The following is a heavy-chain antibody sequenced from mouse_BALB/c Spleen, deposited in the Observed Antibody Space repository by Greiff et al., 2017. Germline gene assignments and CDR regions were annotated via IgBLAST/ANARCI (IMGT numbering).Heavy chain of an antibody. D-gene: IGHD2-1*01. CDR1: GFTFSSFG. Sequence: EVQRVESGGGLVQPGGSRKLSCAASGFTFSSFGMHWVRQAPEKGLEWVAYISSGSSTIYYADTVKGRFTISRDNPKNTLFLQMTSLRSEDTAMYYCARWGNSDYWGQGTSVTVSS. V-gene: IGHV5-17*02. J-gene: IGHJ4*01. CDR3: ARWGNSDY. CDR2: ISSGSSTI.